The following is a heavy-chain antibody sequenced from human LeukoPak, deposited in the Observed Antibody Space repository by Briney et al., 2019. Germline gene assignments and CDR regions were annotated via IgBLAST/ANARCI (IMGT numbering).Heavy chain of an antibody. CDR2: IVVGSGNT. Sequence: ASVKVSCKASGFTFTSSAVQWVRQARGQRLEWIGWIVVGSGNTNYAQKFQERVTITRDMSTSTAYMELSSLRSEDTAVYYCAAMTCTTGTTCAFDIWGQGTMVTVSS. CDR3: AAMTCTTGTTCAFDI. V-gene: IGHV1-58*01. D-gene: IGHD1-1*01. J-gene: IGHJ3*02. CDR1: GFTFTSSA.